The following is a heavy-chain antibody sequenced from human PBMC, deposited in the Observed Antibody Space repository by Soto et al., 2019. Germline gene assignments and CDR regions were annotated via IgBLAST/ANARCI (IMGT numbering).Heavy chain of an antibody. CDR2: ISYDGSNK. J-gene: IGHJ3*02. Sequence: GGSLRLSCAASGFTFSSYAMHWVRQAPGKGLEWVAVISYDGSNKYYADSVKGQFTISRDNSKNTLYLQMNSLRAEDTAVYYCARVGRVVVAARAFDIWGQGTMVTVSS. D-gene: IGHD2-15*01. CDR3: ARVGRVVVAARAFDI. CDR1: GFTFSSYA. V-gene: IGHV3-30-3*01.